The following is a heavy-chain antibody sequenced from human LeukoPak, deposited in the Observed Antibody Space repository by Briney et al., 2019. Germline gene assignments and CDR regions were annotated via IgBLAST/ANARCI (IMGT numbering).Heavy chain of an antibody. V-gene: IGHV3-23*01. J-gene: IGHJ4*02. D-gene: IGHD3-22*01. CDR2: ISGSGGST. CDR3: AKVRITMIVVVITGFDY. Sequence: MXWXRQAPGXGVEWVSAISGSGGSTYYADSVKGRFTISRDNSKNTLYLQMNSLRAEDTAVYYCAKVRITMIVVVITGFDYWGQGTLVTVSS.